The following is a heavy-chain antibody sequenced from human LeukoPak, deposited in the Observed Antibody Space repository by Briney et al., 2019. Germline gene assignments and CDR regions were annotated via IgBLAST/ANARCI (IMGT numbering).Heavy chain of an antibody. D-gene: IGHD2-2*01. CDR3: ASGGGCSSNSCTLDY. CDR2: IIPFLDIA. V-gene: IGHV1-69*04. CDR1: GGTLSNYA. Sequence: GASVKVSCKASGGTLSNYAISWVRQAPGQGLEWMGRIIPFLDIADYAQKFQGRVTISADTSTNTAYMEMSSLRSEDTAVFYCASGGGCSSNSCTLDYWGQGTLVTVSS. J-gene: IGHJ4*02.